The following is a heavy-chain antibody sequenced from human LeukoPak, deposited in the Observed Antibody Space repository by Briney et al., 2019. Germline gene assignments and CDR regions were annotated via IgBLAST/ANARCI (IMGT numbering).Heavy chain of an antibody. Sequence: QSGGSLRLSCAASGFTFDDYAMHWVRQAPGKGLEWVSGISWNSGSIGYADSVKGRFTISRDNAKNSLYLQMNSLRAEDTAVYYCARHRLAPFTIFGVVISEDFGYWGQGTLVTVSS. CDR2: ISWNSGSI. J-gene: IGHJ4*02. D-gene: IGHD3-3*01. CDR3: ARHRLAPFTIFGVVISEDFGY. V-gene: IGHV3-9*01. CDR1: GFTFDDYA.